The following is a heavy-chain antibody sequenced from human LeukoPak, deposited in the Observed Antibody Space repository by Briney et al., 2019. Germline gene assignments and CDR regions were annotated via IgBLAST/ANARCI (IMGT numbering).Heavy chain of an antibody. CDR2: IYYSGST. V-gene: IGHV4-59*01. Sequence: SETLSLTCTVSGGSISSYYWSWIRQPPGKGLEWIGYIYYSGSTNYNPSPKSRVTISVDTSKNQFSLKLSSVTAADTAVYYCARVIYYGSGSSDAFDIWGQGTMVTVSS. CDR3: ARVIYYGSGSSDAFDI. D-gene: IGHD3-10*01. J-gene: IGHJ3*02. CDR1: GGSISSYY.